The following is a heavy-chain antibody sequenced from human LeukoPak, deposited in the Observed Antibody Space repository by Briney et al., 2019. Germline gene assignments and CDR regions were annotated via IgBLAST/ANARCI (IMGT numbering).Heavy chain of an antibody. CDR2: IYTTGST. V-gene: IGHV4-4*07. CDR1: GGSITSYY. D-gene: IGHD3-22*01. CDR3: ARAASSGYFTPPYYYYYYMDV. Sequence: SETLSLTCTVSGGSITSYYWSWIRQPAGKGLEWIGRIYTTGSTYYNHFLKSRVTMAVDTSKNQFSLKLSFVTAADTAVYYCARAASSGYFTPPYYYYYYMDVWGKGTTVTVSS. J-gene: IGHJ6*03.